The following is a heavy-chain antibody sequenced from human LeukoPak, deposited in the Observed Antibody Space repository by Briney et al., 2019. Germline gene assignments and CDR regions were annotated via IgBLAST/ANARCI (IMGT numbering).Heavy chain of an antibody. CDR3: ARVVRYNWNPNYFDY. CDR2: IYYSGST. Sequence: PSETLSLTCTVSGGSISGYYWSWIRQPPGKGLEWIGYIYYSGSTNYNPSLKSRVTISVDTSKNQFSLKLSSVTAADTAVYYCARVVRYNWNPNYFDYWGQGTLVTVSS. D-gene: IGHD1-20*01. CDR1: GGSISGYY. J-gene: IGHJ4*02. V-gene: IGHV4-59*01.